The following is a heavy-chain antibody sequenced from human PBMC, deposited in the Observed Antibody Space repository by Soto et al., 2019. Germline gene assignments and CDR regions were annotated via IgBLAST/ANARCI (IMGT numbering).Heavy chain of an antibody. CDR2: INAGNSHT. D-gene: IGHD2-8*01. CDR3: ARGPLDYPIPDFDY. CDR1: GYTFTSYA. V-gene: IGHV1-3*01. J-gene: IGHJ4*02. Sequence: ASVKVSCKASGYTFTSYAMHWVRQAPGQRLEWMGWINAGNSHTDYAQKVQGRVAMTTDRSTGTAYMELRSLRSDDTAVYYCARGPLDYPIPDFDYWGQGTLVTVSS.